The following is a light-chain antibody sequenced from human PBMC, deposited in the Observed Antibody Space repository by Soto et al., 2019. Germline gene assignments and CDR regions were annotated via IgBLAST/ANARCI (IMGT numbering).Light chain of an antibody. J-gene: IGKJ3*01. V-gene: IGKV3-20*01. CDR1: QSVSSSF. CDR2: GAS. CDR3: QHYGSPGVFT. Sequence: EIVLSQSPGTLSLTPGERATLSCRASQSVSSSFLAWYQQKPGQAPRLLIYGASSRATGIPDRFSGSGSGTDFSLTISRLEPEDFAVYYCQHYGSPGVFTFGPGTQVDIK.